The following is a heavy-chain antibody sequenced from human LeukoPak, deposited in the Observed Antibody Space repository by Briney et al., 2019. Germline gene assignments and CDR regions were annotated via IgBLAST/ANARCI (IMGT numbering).Heavy chain of an antibody. V-gene: IGHV4-61*01. CDR3: ARSRAFNSGAFDP. CDR1: GASVSSASY. D-gene: IGHD1-26*01. Sequence: SETLSLTCTVSGASVSSASYWSWIRQPPGKGVEWIAHIYNGVNTNYNPSLKSRVAISVDTSKDQFSLRLNSVTAADTAVYYCARSRAFNSGAFDPWGQGSLVTVSS. J-gene: IGHJ5*02. CDR2: IYNGVNT.